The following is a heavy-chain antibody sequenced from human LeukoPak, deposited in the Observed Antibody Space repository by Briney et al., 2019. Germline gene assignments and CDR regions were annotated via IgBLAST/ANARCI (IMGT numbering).Heavy chain of an antibody. CDR2: IYYSGST. CDR1: GGSISSYY. CDR3: ARGRGSGFGEFPH. V-gene: IGHV4-59*01. J-gene: IGHJ4*02. D-gene: IGHD3-10*01. Sequence: SETQSLTCTVSGGSISSYYWSWIRQPPGKGLEWIGYIYYSGSTNYNPSLKSRVTISVDTSKNQFSLKLSSVTAADTAVYYCARGRGSGFGEFPHWGQGTLVTVSS.